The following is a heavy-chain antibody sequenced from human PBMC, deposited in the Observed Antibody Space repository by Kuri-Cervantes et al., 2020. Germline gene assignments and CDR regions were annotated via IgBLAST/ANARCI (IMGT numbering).Heavy chain of an antibody. D-gene: IGHD6-19*01. CDR3: ARGSSSGWTQYFDY. CDR2: ISSSSSTI. Sequence: GESLKISCAASGFTFSSYSMNWVRQAPGKGLEWVSYISSSSSTIYYADSVKGRFTISRDNSKNTLYLQMNSLRAEDTAVYYCARGSSSGWTQYFDYWGQGTLVTVSS. V-gene: IGHV3-48*01. J-gene: IGHJ4*02. CDR1: GFTFSSYS.